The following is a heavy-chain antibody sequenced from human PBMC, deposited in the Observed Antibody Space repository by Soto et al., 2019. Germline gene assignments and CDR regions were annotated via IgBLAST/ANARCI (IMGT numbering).Heavy chain of an antibody. D-gene: IGHD3-3*01. Sequence: SETLSLTCSVSGGTISGYYWTWIRQPAGKGLEWIGRIYSSGNTKYNPSLQSRVTMSLETSHNQFSLRLTSVTAADTAVYYCARGQRFSDWFDPWGQGTWVTV. J-gene: IGHJ5*02. CDR2: IYSSGNT. CDR1: GGTISGYY. CDR3: ARGQRFSDWFDP. V-gene: IGHV4-4*07.